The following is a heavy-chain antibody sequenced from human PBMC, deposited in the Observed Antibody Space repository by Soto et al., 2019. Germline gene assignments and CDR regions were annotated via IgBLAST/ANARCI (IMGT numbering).Heavy chain of an antibody. CDR2: VYATGTT. CDR1: GGSISKFY. J-gene: IGHJ5*02. V-gene: IGHV4-4*07. CDR3: VRDGSKSLRDWFDN. Sequence: PSETLSLTCNVSGGSISKFYWAWIRKTAGNGLEWMGRVYATGTTDYNPSLRSRVAMSVDISKKTFSLRLRSVTGAGSGVYYCVRDGSKSLRDWFDNWGQGIMVT.